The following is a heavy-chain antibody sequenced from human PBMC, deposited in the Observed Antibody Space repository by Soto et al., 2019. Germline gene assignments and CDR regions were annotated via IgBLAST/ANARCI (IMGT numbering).Heavy chain of an antibody. J-gene: IGHJ4*02. D-gene: IGHD3-22*01. CDR2: ISSSSSYI. CDR1: GFTFSSHA. Sequence: PGGPLRLSCAGSGFTFSSHAVSWVRQAPGKGLEWVSSISSSSSYIYYADSVKGRFTISRDNAKNSLYLQMNSLRAEDTAVYYCARDKDSSGPQLCSWGQGT. V-gene: IGHV3-21*01. CDR3: ARDKDSSGPQLCS.